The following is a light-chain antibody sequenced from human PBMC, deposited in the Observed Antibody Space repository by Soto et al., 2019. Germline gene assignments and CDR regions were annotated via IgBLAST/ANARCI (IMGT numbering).Light chain of an antibody. CDR1: QSISSW. J-gene: IGKJ1*01. Sequence: DIQMTQSPSTLSASVGDRVTITCRASQSISSWLAWYQKKPGKAPKLLIYDASSLESGVPSRFSGSGAGTEFSLTISSLQPDDFEIYYCQQYNSYSQTFGHGTKVEIK. V-gene: IGKV1-5*01. CDR3: QQYNSYSQT. CDR2: DAS.